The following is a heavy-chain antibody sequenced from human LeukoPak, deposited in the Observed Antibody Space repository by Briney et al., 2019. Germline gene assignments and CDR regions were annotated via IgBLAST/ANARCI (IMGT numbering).Heavy chain of an antibody. CDR2: ISYDGSNK. CDR3: AKSSSWYFDY. CDR1: GFTFSSYG. V-gene: IGHV3-30*18. D-gene: IGHD6-13*01. J-gene: IGHJ4*02. Sequence: GGSLRLSCAASGFTFSSYGMHWVRQAPGKGLEWVAVISYDGSNKYYADSVKGRFTISRDNSKNTLYLQMNGLRAEDTAVYYCAKSSSWYFDYWGQGTLVTVSS.